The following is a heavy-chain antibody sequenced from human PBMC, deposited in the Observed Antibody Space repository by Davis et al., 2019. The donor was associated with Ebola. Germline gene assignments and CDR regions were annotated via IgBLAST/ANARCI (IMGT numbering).Heavy chain of an antibody. CDR2: IWYDGSNK. J-gene: IGHJ6*03. CDR1: GFTFSSYG. CDR3: ARDPAIYDFWSGFGYYYYYMDV. V-gene: IGHV3-33*08. D-gene: IGHD3-3*01. Sequence: GESLKISCAASGFTFSSYGMHWVRQAPGKGLEWVAVIWYDGSNKYYADSVKGRFTISRDNSKNTLYLQMNSLRAEDTAVYYCARDPAIYDFWSGFGYYYYYMDVWGKGTTVTVSS.